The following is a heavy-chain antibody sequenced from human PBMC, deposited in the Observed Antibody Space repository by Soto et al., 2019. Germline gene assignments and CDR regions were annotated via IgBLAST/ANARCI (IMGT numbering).Heavy chain of an antibody. J-gene: IGHJ6*02. CDR1: GGTFSSYA. CDR3: ARDRGKRPTYYYGSGSYYIPHTKPPPYYYGMDV. Sequence: GASVKVSCKASGGTFSSYAISWVRQAPGQGLEWMGGIIPIFGTANYAQKFQGRVTISADEFTSTAYMELSSLRSEDTAVYYCARDRGKRPTYYYGSGSYYIPHTKPPPYYYGMDVWGQGTTVTVSS. CDR2: IIPIFGTA. D-gene: IGHD3-10*01. V-gene: IGHV1-69*13.